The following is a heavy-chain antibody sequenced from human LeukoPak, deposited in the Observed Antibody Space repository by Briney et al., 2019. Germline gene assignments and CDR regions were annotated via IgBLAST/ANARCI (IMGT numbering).Heavy chain of an antibody. D-gene: IGHD1-26*01. CDR2: ISGSGAST. Sequence: GRSLRLSCAASGFTFSSYAMHWVRQAPGKGLEWVSAISGSGASTYYADSVKGRFTISRDKSKNTLYLQMNSLRAEDTAVYYCLTIVETTIDAFDIWGQGTMVTVSS. J-gene: IGHJ3*02. CDR3: LTIVETTIDAFDI. CDR1: GFTFSSYA. V-gene: IGHV3-23*01.